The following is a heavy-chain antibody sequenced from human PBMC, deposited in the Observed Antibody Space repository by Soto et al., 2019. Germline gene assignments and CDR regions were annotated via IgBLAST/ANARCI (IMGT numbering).Heavy chain of an antibody. CDR3: AKGLLAIVGTTLPRDAFNI. CDR2: ISHDGSYK. V-gene: IGHV3-30*18. Sequence: QVQLVESGGGVVQPGRSLRLSCAASGFSFTTYVMHWVRQAPGKGLEWVAVISHDGSYKYYGDAVKGRFHISRDTSKNAVYLEMNSLRPEDTAVYYCAKGLLAIVGTTLPRDAFNIWGQGTMVTVSS. J-gene: IGHJ3*02. CDR1: GFSFTTYV. D-gene: IGHD1-26*01.